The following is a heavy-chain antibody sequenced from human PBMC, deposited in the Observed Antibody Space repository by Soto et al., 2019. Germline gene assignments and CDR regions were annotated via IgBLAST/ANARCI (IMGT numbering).Heavy chain of an antibody. J-gene: IGHJ4*02. CDR2: ISGSGGST. V-gene: IGHV3-23*01. CDR3: APGRGRAAAKTCPSYFDY. D-gene: IGHD6-13*01. Sequence: GGSLRLSCAASAFTFSSYAMSWARQAPGKGLEWVSAISGSGGSTYYADSVKGRLTISRDHPKNTLYLQMTSLRAEGTAVYYCAPGRGRAAAKTCPSYFDYWGRGTLVTVSS. CDR1: AFTFSSYA.